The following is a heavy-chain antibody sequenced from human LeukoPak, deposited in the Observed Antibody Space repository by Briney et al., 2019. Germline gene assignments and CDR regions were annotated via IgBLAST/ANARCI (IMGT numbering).Heavy chain of an antibody. CDR3: ARGRVYTAMASWDY. D-gene: IGHD5-18*01. V-gene: IGHV4-34*01. Sequence: HSETLSLTCAVYGGSFSGYYWSWIRQPPGKGLEWIGEINHSGSTNYNPSLKSRVTISVDTSKNQFSLKLSSVTAADTAVYYCARGRVYTAMASWDYWGQGTLVTVSS. CDR1: GGSFSGYY. CDR2: INHSGST. J-gene: IGHJ4*02.